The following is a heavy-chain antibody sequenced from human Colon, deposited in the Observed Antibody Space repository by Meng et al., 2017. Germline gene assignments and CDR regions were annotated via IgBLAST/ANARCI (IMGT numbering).Heavy chain of an antibody. CDR3: ARKGGYCGSDCYYLDF. J-gene: IGHJ4*02. V-gene: IGHV1-69*06. CDR1: GYTFNNYP. Sequence: SVKVSCKADGYTFNNYPISWVRQAPGQGLEWMGAITPTFGSTNYAPAFQGRVTFIADKSTNTAYMELTSLKSEDTAVYYCARKGGYCGSDCYYLDFWGQGTLVTVSS. D-gene: IGHD2-21*02. CDR2: ITPTFGST.